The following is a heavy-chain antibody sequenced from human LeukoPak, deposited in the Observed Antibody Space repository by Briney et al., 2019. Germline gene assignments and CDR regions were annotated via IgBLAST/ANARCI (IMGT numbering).Heavy chain of an antibody. D-gene: IGHD3-22*01. CDR3: ASGIDSSGYYPGDY. CDR2: IYYSGST. Sequence: PSETLSLTCTVSGGSISSYYWSWIRQPPGKGLEWIGYIYYSGSTNYNPSFKSRVTISVDTSKNQFSLKLSSVTAADTAVYYCASGIDSSGYYPGDYWGQGPLATVSS. V-gene: IGHV4-59*01. J-gene: IGHJ4*02. CDR1: GGSISSYY.